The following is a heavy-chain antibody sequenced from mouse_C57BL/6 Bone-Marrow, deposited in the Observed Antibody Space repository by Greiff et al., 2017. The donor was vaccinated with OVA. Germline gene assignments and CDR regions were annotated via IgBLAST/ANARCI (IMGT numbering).Heavy chain of an antibody. Sequence: EVKVVESEGGLVQPGSSMKLSCTASGFTFSDYYMAWVRQVPEKGLEWVANINYDGSSTYYLDSLKSRFIISRDNAKNILYLQMSSLKSEDTATYYCAREDTMITTSKRYWWYFDVWGTGTTVTVSS. V-gene: IGHV5-16*01. J-gene: IGHJ1*03. CDR3: AREDTMITTSKRYWWYFDV. D-gene: IGHD2-4*01. CDR2: INYDGSST. CDR1: GFTFSDYY.